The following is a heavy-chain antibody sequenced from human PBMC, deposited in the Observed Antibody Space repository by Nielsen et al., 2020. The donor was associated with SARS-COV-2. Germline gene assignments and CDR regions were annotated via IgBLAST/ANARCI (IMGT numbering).Heavy chain of an antibody. D-gene: IGHD4-17*01. CDR1: GGTFTSYA. J-gene: IGHJ6*02. CDR2: ILPLFGAA. V-gene: IGHV1-69*06. Sequence: SVKVSCKASGGTFTSYALNWVRQAPGQGLEWMGGILPLFGAANYAQNFQGRVTITADKSTSTVSMEMSSLRPDDTAVYYCARQPLLYGDYVNYYYGMDVWGQGTTVTVSS. CDR3: ARQPLLYGDYVNYYYGMDV.